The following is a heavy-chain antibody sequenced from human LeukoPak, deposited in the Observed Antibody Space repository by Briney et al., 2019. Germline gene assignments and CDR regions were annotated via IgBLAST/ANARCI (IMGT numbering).Heavy chain of an antibody. J-gene: IGHJ4*02. V-gene: IGHV3-64*01. D-gene: IGHD2-2*01. CDR2: ISSNGGST. CDR1: GFTFSSYA. CDR3: ARGKVVPAAPDY. Sequence: GGSLRLSCAASGFTFSSYAMHWVRQAPGKGLEYVSAISSNGGSTYYANSVKGRFTISRDNSKNTLYLQMGSLRAEDTAVYYCARGKVVPAAPDYWGQGTLVTVSS.